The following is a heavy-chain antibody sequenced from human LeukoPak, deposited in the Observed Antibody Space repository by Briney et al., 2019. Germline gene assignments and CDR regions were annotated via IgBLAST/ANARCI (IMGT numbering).Heavy chain of an antibody. CDR3: AKEDLVVVAATGNGFDI. CDR1: GFTFRNYA. D-gene: IGHD2-15*01. V-gene: IGHV3-23*01. J-gene: IGHJ3*02. Sequence: GGSLRLSCAASGFTFRNYAMSWVRQAPGGRLEWVSSISGSGGNTYYADSVKGRFSISRDNSKNTLSLQMNSLRAEDTAIYYCAKEDLVVVAATGNGFDIWGQGTMATVSS. CDR2: ISGSGGNT.